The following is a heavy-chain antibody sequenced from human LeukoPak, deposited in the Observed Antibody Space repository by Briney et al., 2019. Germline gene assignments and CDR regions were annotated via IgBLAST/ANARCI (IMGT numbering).Heavy chain of an antibody. Sequence: GGSLRLSCAASGFTFSSYWKSWVRQAPGKGLEWVANIKQDGREKYYVDSVKGRFTISRDNAKNSLYLQMNSLRAEDTAVYYCAKRTGGPCTYWGQGTLVTVSS. J-gene: IGHJ4*02. V-gene: IGHV3-7*02. CDR2: IKQDGREK. CDR3: AKRTGGPCTY. CDR1: GFTFSSYW. D-gene: IGHD4-23*01.